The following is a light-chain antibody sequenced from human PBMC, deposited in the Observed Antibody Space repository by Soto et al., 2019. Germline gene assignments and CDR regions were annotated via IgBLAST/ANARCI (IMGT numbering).Light chain of an antibody. CDR3: QQYNDWPLT. CDR1: HSVSSN. J-gene: IGKJ4*01. Sequence: EIVMTQSPATLSVSPGERATLSCRASHSVSSNLARYQQKPGQAPRLLIFGTSTRATGIPVRFSGSGSGTEFTVTISSLQSEDSAVYYCQQYNDWPLTFGGGTKVEIK. CDR2: GTS. V-gene: IGKV3-15*01.